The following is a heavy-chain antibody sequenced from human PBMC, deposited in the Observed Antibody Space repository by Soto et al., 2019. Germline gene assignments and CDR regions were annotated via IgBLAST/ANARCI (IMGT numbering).Heavy chain of an antibody. CDR3: AKDRRVTRGSISPFDY. D-gene: IGHD4-4*01. Sequence: GGSLRLSCAASGFTFSSYAMSWVRQAPGKGLEWVSAISGSGGSTYYADSVKGRFTISRDNSKNTLYLQMNSLRAEDTAVYYCAKDRRVTRGSISPFDYWRQGTLVTVSS. CDR1: GFTFSSYA. V-gene: IGHV3-23*01. J-gene: IGHJ4*02. CDR2: ISGSGGST.